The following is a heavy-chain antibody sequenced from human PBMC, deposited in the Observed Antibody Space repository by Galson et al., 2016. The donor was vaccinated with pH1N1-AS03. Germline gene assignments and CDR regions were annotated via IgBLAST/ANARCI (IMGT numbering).Heavy chain of an antibody. J-gene: IGHJ6*02. D-gene: IGHD4-11*01. CDR1: GFSFGDCP. V-gene: IGHV3-30*02. CDR3: AKDHSNFYGMDV. Sequence: SLRLSCAASGFSFGDCPMHWARQAPGKGLEWVAFIPYDGNNKYYSDSVKGRFTISRDNSKNTVYLQMNSLRAEDTAVYYCAKDHSNFYGMDVWGQGTTVTVSS. CDR2: IPYDGNNK.